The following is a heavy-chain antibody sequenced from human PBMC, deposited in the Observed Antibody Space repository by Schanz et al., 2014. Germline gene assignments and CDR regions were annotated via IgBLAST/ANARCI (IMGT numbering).Heavy chain of an antibody. Sequence: EVQLVESGGGLVQPGGSLRLSCAASGFTFSTYCMSWVRQAPGKGLKWVANIKQDESERSYVDSVKGRFSISRDNSKNTLYQQMNSMRADDAAVYYCIRGDIVVVTGAHFWGQGTLVTVSS. V-gene: IGHV3-7*01. D-gene: IGHD2-2*01. CDR1: GFTFSTYC. J-gene: IGHJ4*02. CDR3: IRGDIVVVTGAHF. CDR2: IKQDESER.